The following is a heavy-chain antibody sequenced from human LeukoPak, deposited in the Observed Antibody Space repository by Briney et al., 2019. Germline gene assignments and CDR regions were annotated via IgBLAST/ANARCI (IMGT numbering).Heavy chain of an antibody. D-gene: IGHD3-3*01. CDR2: LRDYCGNT. CDR1: GYTFTTSG. V-gene: IGHV1-18*04. CDR3: ERDRDESVYDCRSGHYRYYYYMHG. J-gene: IGHJ6*03. Sequence: SVKVFCKASGYTFTTSGINWVRQASAQALEWMGWLRDYCGNTDYAQKFQGRDTITTDIYTRTAYMALRSLSSDDAPVYYCERDRDESVYDCRSGHYRYYYYMHGGGKGTTVTVSS.